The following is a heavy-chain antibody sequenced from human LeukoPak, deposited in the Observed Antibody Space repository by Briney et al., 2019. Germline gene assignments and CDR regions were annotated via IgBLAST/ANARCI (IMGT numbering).Heavy chain of an antibody. D-gene: IGHD5-18*01. J-gene: IGHJ4*02. V-gene: IGHV4-59*08. CDR1: GGSISSYY. Sequence: PSETLSLTCTVSGGSISSYYWSWIRQPPGKGLEWIGYIYYSGSTNYNPSLKSRVTISVDTSKNQFSLKLSSVTAADTAVYYCARCTAMHSYYFDYWGQGTLVTVSS. CDR2: IYYSGST. CDR3: ARCTAMHSYYFDY.